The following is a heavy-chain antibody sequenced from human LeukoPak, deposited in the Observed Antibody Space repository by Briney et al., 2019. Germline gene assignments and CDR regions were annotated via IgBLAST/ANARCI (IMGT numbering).Heavy chain of an antibody. CDR1: GGSFSGYY. V-gene: IGHV4-34*01. J-gene: IGHJ4*02. CDR3: ARANARLAFGGGYFDY. D-gene: IGHD3-3*01. CDR2: INHSGST. Sequence: PSETLSLTCAVYGGSFSGYYWSWIRQPPGKGLEWIGEINHSGSTNYNPSLKSRVTISVDTSKNQFSLKLSSVTAADTAVYYCARANARLAFGGGYFDYWGQGTLVTVSS.